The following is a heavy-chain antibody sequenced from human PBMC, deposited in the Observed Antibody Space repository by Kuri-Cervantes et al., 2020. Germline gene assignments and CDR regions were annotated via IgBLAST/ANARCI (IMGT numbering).Heavy chain of an antibody. CDR2: ISSSSSTI. J-gene: IGHJ3*02. CDR3: AREDYGDSRTTFDI. D-gene: IGHD4-17*01. V-gene: IGHV3-48*01. Sequence: GGSLRLSGAASGFTFSSYAMSWVRQAPGKGLEWVSYISSSSSTIYYADSVKGRFTISRDNAKNSLYLQMDSLRAEDTAVYYCAREDYGDSRTTFDIWGQGTMVTVSS. CDR1: GFTFSSYA.